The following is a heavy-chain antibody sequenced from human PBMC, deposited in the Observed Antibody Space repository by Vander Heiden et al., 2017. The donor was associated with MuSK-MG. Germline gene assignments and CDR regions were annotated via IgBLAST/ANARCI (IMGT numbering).Heavy chain of an antibody. Sequence: QVQLQESGARLSKPSETLSLSCSVYGASLTGYNWSWLRQPPGRRLEWIAYISYSGSTNYNPSLNSRVDISIAASKKPFFLRLSPVTAADTAVYFCPKERGFDAFDVWGKGTMVTVSS. D-gene: IGHD6-25*01. CDR3: PKERGFDAFDV. CDR2: ISYSGST. V-gene: IGHV4-59*01. CDR1: GASLTGYN. J-gene: IGHJ3*01.